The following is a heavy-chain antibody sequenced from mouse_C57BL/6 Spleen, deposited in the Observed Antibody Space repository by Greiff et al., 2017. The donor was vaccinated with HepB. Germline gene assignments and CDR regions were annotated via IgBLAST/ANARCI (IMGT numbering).Heavy chain of an antibody. CDR2: INPNNGGT. D-gene: IGHD2-3*01. CDR1: GYTFTDYN. J-gene: IGHJ4*01. CDR3: ARGGIYDGYYDYAMDY. Sequence: EVQLQQSGPELVKPGASVKIPCKASGYTFTDYNMDWVKQSHGKSLEWIGDINPNNGGTIYNQKFKGKATLTVDKSSSTAYMERRSLTSEDTAVYYCARGGIYDGYYDYAMDYWGQGTSVTVSS. V-gene: IGHV1-18*01.